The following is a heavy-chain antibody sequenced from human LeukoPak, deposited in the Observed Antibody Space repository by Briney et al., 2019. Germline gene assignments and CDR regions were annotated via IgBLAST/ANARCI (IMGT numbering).Heavy chain of an antibody. D-gene: IGHD3-22*01. CDR1: GFTFSSYS. Sequence: GGSLRLSCAASGFTFSSYSMNWVRQAPGKGLEWVSSISSSSSHVYYADSVKGRFTISRDNSKNTLYLQMNSLRAEDTAVYYCARDSDTSGYFSYFDYWGQGTLVTVSS. CDR3: ARDSDTSGYFSYFDY. J-gene: IGHJ4*02. CDR2: ISSSSSHV. V-gene: IGHV3-21*01.